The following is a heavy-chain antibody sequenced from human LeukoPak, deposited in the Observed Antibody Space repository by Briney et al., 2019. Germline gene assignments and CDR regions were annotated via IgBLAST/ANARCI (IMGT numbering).Heavy chain of an antibody. J-gene: IGHJ4*02. V-gene: IGHV4-31*03. D-gene: IGHD5-24*01. CDR2: IYYSGST. Sequence: SQTLSLTCTVSGVSISSGGYYWSWIRQHPGKGLEWIGYIYYSGSTYYNPSLKSRVTISVDTSKNQFSLKLSSVTAADTAVYYCARVRGDGYNRGSTDYWGQGTLVTVSS. CDR1: GVSISSGGYY. CDR3: ARVRGDGYNRGSTDY.